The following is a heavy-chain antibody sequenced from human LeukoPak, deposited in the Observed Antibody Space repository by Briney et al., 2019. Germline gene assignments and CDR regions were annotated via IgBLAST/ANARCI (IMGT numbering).Heavy chain of an antibody. CDR3: ARDPGSSSFDY. CDR1: GFTVSSNY. CDR2: IDRDGSVK. V-gene: IGHV3-7*01. Sequence: GGSLRLSCAASGFTVSSNYMSWVRQAPGKGLEFVANIDRDGSVKNYVGSVKGRFTISRDNAKNSLYLQMNSLRADDTAMYYCARDPGSSSFDYWGQGSLVTDSS. D-gene: IGHD6-13*01. J-gene: IGHJ4*02.